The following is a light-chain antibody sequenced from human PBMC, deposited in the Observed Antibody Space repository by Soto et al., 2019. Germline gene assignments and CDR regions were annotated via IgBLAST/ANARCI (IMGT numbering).Light chain of an antibody. Sequence: EIVLTQSPGTLSLSPGERATLSCRASQSVSSSYLAWYQQKPGQAPRLLIHGASTRAPGIPARFSGSGSGTEFTLTISSLQSEDFGVYYCQQYNNWWTFGQGTKVDI. J-gene: IGKJ1*01. CDR3: QQYNNWWT. CDR1: QSVSSSY. CDR2: GAS. V-gene: IGKV3-15*01.